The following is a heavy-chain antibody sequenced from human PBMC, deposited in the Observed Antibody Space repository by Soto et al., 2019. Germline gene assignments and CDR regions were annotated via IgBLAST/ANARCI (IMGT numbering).Heavy chain of an antibody. V-gene: IGHV2-26*01. J-gene: IGHJ4*02. Sequence: SGPTLVNPTETLTLTCTVSGLSLSNDRMGVSWNSQPPGKAMEWLAHIFSKDEKSYSTSLRSGLTISKDTSKSQVVLTMTNMDPVDTGTYYCARIEAGDEGGYFGYWGQGALVTVSS. D-gene: IGHD7-27*01. CDR3: ARIEAGDEGGYFGY. CDR1: GLSLSNDRMG. CDR2: IFSKDEK.